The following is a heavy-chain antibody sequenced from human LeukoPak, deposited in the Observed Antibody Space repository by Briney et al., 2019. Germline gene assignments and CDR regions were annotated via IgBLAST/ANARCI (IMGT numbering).Heavy chain of an antibody. CDR2: IYYSGST. D-gene: IGHD1-26*01. CDR3: ARTIVGARDTEFDP. J-gene: IGHJ5*02. V-gene: IGHV4-39*07. CDR1: GGSISSSSYY. Sequence: SETLSLTCTVSGGSISSSSYYWGWIRQPPGKGLEWIGSIYYSGSTYYNPSLKSRVTISVDTSKNQFSLKLSSVTAADTAVYYCARTIVGARDTEFDPWGQGTLVTVSS.